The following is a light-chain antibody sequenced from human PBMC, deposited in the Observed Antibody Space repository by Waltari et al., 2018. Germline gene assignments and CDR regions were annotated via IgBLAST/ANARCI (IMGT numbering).Light chain of an antibody. CDR1: QTVGTY. V-gene: IGKV3-11*01. CDR3: QQRSSWPYT. Sequence: EIVLTQSPATLSLSPGQRATHFCMASQTVGTYLAWSQQKPGQPPRHLIFDASSRSTGIPAKFRGSGSGTDFTLTVSNLEPEDFAVYFCQQRSSWPYTFGQGTRLEI. J-gene: IGKJ2*01. CDR2: DAS.